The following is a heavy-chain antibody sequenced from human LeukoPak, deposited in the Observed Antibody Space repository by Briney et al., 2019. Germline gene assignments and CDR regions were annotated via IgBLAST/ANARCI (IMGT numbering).Heavy chain of an antibody. Sequence: SETLSLTCAVYGGSFSGYYWSWIRQPPGKGLEWIGYIYYSGSTNYNPSLKSRVTISVDTSKNQFSLKLSSVTAADTAVYYCAPGYYYDSSGSSPAVDYWGQGTLVTVSS. D-gene: IGHD3-22*01. CDR2: IYYSGST. CDR1: GGSFSGYY. J-gene: IGHJ4*02. V-gene: IGHV4-59*12. CDR3: APGYYYDSSGSSPAVDY.